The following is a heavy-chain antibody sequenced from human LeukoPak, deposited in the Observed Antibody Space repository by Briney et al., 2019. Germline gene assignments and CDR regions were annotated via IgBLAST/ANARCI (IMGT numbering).Heavy chain of an antibody. V-gene: IGHV1-2*02. CDR1: GYTFTSYY. J-gene: IGHJ4*02. D-gene: IGHD3-22*01. Sequence: ASVKVSCKASGYTFTSYYMHWVRQAPGQGLEWMGWINPNSGGTNYAQKFQGRVTMTRDTSISTAYMELSRLRSDDTAVYYCARDTGSSGYSIGYWGQGTLVTVSS. CDR2: INPNSGGT. CDR3: ARDTGSSGYSIGY.